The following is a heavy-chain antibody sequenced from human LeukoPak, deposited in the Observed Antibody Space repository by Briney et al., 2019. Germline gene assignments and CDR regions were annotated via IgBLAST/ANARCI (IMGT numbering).Heavy chain of an antibody. Sequence: GGSLRLSCAASGFTFSSYGIHWVRQAPGKGLEWVAVISYDGSNKYYADSVKGRFTISRDNSKNTLYLQMNSLRAEDTAVYYCAKGYDYGSGSNLGDYWGQGTLVTVSS. D-gene: IGHD3-10*01. V-gene: IGHV3-30*18. CDR1: GFTFSSYG. J-gene: IGHJ4*02. CDR2: ISYDGSNK. CDR3: AKGYDYGSGSNLGDY.